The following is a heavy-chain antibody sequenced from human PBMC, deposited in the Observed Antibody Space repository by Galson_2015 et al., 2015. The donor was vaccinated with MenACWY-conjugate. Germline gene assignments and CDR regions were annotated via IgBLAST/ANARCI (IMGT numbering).Heavy chain of an antibody. D-gene: IGHD3-10*01. Sequence: PALVKPTQTLTLTCTFSGFSLSTSGMRVSWIRQPPGKALEWLARIDWDDDKFYSTSLKTRLTISKDTSKNQVVLIMTNMDPVDTATYYCARIRSGSGSFFDYWGQGTLVTVSS. V-gene: IGHV2-70*04. CDR2: IDWDDDK. CDR3: ARIRSGSGSFFDY. J-gene: IGHJ4*02. CDR1: GFSLSTSGMR.